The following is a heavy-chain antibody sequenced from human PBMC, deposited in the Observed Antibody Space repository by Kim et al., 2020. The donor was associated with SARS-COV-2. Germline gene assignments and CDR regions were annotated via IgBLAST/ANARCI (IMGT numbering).Heavy chain of an antibody. V-gene: IGHV3-43D*03. CDR3: AKGLDYGDYEGLAFDI. CDR1: GFTFDDYA. J-gene: IGHJ3*02. CDR2: ISWDGGST. Sequence: GGSLRLSCAASGFTFDDYAMHWVRQAPGKGLEWVSLISWDGGSTYYADSVKGRFTISRDNSKNSLYLQMNSLRAEDTALYYCAKGLDYGDYEGLAFDIWGQGTMVTVSS. D-gene: IGHD4-17*01.